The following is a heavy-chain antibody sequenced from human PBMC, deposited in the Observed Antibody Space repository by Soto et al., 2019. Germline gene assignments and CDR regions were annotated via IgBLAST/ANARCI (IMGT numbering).Heavy chain of an antibody. J-gene: IGHJ6*02. CDR1: GFTFSSYA. Sequence: GGSLRLSCAASGFTFSSYAMHWVRQAPGKGLEWVAVISYDGSNKYYADSVKGRFTISRDNSKNTLYLQMNSLRAEDTAVYYCARDNRPYGMDVWGQGTTVTAP. V-gene: IGHV3-30-3*01. CDR3: ARDNRPYGMDV. CDR2: ISYDGSNK.